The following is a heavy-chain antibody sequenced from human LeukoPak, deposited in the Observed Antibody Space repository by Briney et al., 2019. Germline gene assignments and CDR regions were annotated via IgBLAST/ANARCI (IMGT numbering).Heavy chain of an antibody. Sequence: GGPLRLSCAPSGFRFSTYAMHWVRQAPGKGLEWVAVISYDGSNKDYADSVKGRFTISRDNSKNTLYLEMNNLRVEDTAVYYCASGGYGPGSYFDYWGQGTLVTASS. J-gene: IGHJ4*02. D-gene: IGHD3-10*01. V-gene: IGHV3-30-3*01. CDR1: GFRFSTYA. CDR2: ISYDGSNK. CDR3: ASGGYGPGSYFDY.